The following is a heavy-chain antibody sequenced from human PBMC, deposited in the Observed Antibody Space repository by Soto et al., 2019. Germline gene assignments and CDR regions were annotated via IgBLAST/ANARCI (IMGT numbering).Heavy chain of an antibody. D-gene: IGHD3-22*01. CDR3: ARSFIYDRSGYGPFDY. CDR2: IYSGGST. V-gene: IGHV3-53*01. Sequence: HPGGSLRLSCAASGFTVSSNYMSWVRQAPGKGLEWVSVIYSGGSTYYADSVKGRFTISRDNSKNTLYLQMNSLRAEDTAVYYCARSFIYDRSGYGPFDYWGPGILVTVFS. CDR1: GFTVSSNY. J-gene: IGHJ4*02.